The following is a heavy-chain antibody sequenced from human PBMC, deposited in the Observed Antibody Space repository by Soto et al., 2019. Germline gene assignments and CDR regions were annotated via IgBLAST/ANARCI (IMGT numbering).Heavy chain of an antibody. CDR1: GGSISSYY. D-gene: IGHD3-10*01. J-gene: IGHJ4*02. CDR2: IYYSGST. Sequence: SDTLSLTCSVSGGSISSYYWSLIRQLPGKGLEWIGYIYYSGSTNYKPSLKSRVTVSVDTSKNQFSLKLSSVTAADTAVYYCARGEILWFGELACFDYWGQGTRVTVSS. V-gene: IGHV4-59*01. CDR3: ARGEILWFGELACFDY.